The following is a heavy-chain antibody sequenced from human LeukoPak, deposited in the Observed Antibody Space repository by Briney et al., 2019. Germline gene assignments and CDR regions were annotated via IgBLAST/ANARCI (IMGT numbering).Heavy chain of an antibody. Sequence: SETLSLTCTVSGGSTSSSSYYWGLIRQPPGKGLEWIGEINHSGSTNYNPSLKSRVTISVDTYKNQFSLKMSFVTAADTAVYYCARQGVRGVWKPRYYYYMAVWGKGTTVTLSS. CDR3: ARQGVRGVWKPRYYYYMAV. J-gene: IGHJ6*03. V-gene: IGHV4-39*01. D-gene: IGHD3-10*01. CDR2: INHSGST. CDR1: GGSTSSSSYY.